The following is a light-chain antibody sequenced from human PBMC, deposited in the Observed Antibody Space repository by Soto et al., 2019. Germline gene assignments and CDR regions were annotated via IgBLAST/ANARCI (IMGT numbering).Light chain of an antibody. CDR1: QSIGSN. V-gene: IGKV3-15*01. CDR3: QQYNNWWT. J-gene: IGKJ1*01. Sequence: EIVVTQSPATLSVSPGERATLSCRASQSIGSNLAWYQQKPGRAPRLLIYGASARATGIPARFSGSGSGKEFTLTXSSLXSXXXXXYYCQQYNNWWTFGQGTKVEIK. CDR2: GAS.